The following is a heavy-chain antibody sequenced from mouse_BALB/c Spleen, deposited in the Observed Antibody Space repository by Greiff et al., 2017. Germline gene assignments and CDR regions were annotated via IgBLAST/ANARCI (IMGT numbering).Heavy chain of an antibody. Sequence: VQLQQSGAELVRSGASVQLSCTASGFNIKDYYMHWVKQRPEQGLEWIGWIDPENGDTEYAPKFQGKATMTADTSSNTAYLQLSRLTSEDTDVYYSNAYGNYVRFADWGEGTLVTVAA. D-gene: IGHD2-1*01. CDR1: GFNIKDYY. CDR3: NAYGNYVRFAD. V-gene: IGHV14-4*02. J-gene: IGHJ3*01. CDR2: IDPENGDT.